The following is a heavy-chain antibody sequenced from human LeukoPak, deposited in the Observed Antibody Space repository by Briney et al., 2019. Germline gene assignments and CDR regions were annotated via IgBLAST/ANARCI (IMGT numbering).Heavy chain of an antibody. CDR1: GGSISSYY. Sequence: SETLSHTCSVSGGSISSYYWSWIRQPAGKGLEWIGRIYTTGSTDYNPPLKSRVTMSVDTSKNQFSLKLSSVTAADTAVYYCARHLTVTGDGLDIWGQGTMVTGSS. J-gene: IGHJ3*02. V-gene: IGHV4-4*07. D-gene: IGHD2-8*02. CDR2: IYTTGST. CDR3: ARHLTVTGDGLDI.